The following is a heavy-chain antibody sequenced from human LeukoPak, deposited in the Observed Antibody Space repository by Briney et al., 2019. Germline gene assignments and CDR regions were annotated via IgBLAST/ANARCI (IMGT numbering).Heavy chain of an antibody. V-gene: IGHV4-30-4*08. D-gene: IGHD4-11*01. CDR2: IYYIGST. CDR1: GGSFSGYY. CDR3: ARINDYSNYGSDY. Sequence: KPSETLSLTCAVYGGSFSGYYWSWIRQPPGKGLEWIGYIYYIGSTYYNPSLKSRVTIPVDTSKNQFSLKLSSVTAADTAVYYCARINDYSNYGSDYWGQGTLVTVSS. J-gene: IGHJ4*02.